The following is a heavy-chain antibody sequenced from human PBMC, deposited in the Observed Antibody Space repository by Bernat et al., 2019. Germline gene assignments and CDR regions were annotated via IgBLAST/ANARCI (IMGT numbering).Heavy chain of an antibody. V-gene: IGHV4-39*01. CDR3: ARLGRWYYFDY. CDR1: GGSISSSSYY. CDR2: IYYSGST. Sequence: QLQLQESGPGLVMPSETLSLTCTVSGGSISSSSYYWGWIRQPPGKGLEWIGSIYYSGSTYYNPSLKSRVTISVDTSKNQFSLKLSSVTAADTAVYYCARLGRWYYFDYWGQGTLVTVSS. D-gene: IGHD4-23*01. J-gene: IGHJ4*02.